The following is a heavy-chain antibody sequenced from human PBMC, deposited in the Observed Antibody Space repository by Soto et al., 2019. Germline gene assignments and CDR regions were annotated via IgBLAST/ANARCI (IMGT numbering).Heavy chain of an antibody. V-gene: IGHV3-64D*06. Sequence: GGALRLSCSASGFTFSSYAMHWVRQAPGKGLEYVSAISSNGGSTYYADSVKGRFTISRDNSKNTLYLQMSSLRAEDTAVYYCVKDLQILEWLPHGRDVWGQGTTVTVSS. CDR3: VKDLQILEWLPHGRDV. D-gene: IGHD3-3*01. CDR2: ISSNGGST. J-gene: IGHJ6*02. CDR1: GFTFSSYA.